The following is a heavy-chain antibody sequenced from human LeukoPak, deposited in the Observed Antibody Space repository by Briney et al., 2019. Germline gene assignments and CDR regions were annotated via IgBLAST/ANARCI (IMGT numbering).Heavy chain of an antibody. D-gene: IGHD6-19*01. CDR2: IYHSGIT. CDR1: GGSISSGGSS. V-gene: IGHV4-30-2*01. J-gene: IGHJ4*02. CDR3: ARSPEQWLAHFDY. Sequence: SETLSLTCAVSGGSISSGGSSWSWIRQPPGKGLEWIGYIYHSGITYYNPSLKSRVTISVDRSKNQFSLKLSSVTAADTAVYYCARSPEQWLAHFDYWGQGTLVTVSS.